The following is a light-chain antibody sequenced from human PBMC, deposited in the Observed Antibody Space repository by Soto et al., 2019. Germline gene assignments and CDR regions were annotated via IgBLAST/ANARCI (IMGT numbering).Light chain of an antibody. CDR2: GAS. V-gene: IGKV3-20*01. CDR3: HQYGDSPWT. CDR1: QTVGTDY. Sequence: ENVLTQSPGILSLSPGERATLSCRAGQTVGTDYVAWYQQKPGQAPRLLIYGASNRATGIPDRFSGTGSGTDFTLTISSLEPDDFAVYHGHQYGDSPWTFGQGTKVDIK. J-gene: IGKJ1*01.